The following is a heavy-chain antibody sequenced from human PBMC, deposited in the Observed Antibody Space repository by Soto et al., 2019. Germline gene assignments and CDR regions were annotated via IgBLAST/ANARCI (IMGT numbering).Heavy chain of an antibody. J-gene: IGHJ5*02. CDR3: SRGATVDSSTWVDR. CDR2: ISSTGAFI. CDR1: AFTFSSYS. Sequence: GGSLRLSCAASAFTFSSYSMNWVRQAPGKGLEWVSSISSTGAFIYYADSVTGRFTISRDNAKNSLSLQMNSLRADDTAVYFCSRGATVDSSTWVDRWGQGTLVTVSS. V-gene: IGHV3-21*01. D-gene: IGHD6-13*01.